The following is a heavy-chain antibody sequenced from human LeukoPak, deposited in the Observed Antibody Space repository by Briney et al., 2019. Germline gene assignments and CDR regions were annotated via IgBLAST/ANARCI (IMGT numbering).Heavy chain of an antibody. CDR2: IYKAGST. CDR1: GDSITRGGYY. CDR3: ARDVLR. J-gene: IGHJ4*02. V-gene: IGHV4-31*03. Sequence: SQTLSLTCTVSGDSITRGGYYWSWIRQRPGKGLEWIGYIYKAGSTYYNPSLKSRVTMSVDTSRNKFSLKLNSVTAADTAVYYCARDVLRWGQGTLVTVSS.